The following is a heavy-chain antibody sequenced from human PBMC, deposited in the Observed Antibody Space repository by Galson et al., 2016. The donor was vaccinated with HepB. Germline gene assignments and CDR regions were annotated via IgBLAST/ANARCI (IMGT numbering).Heavy chain of an antibody. Sequence: SLRLSCAASGFSFSNYAMNWVRQAPGKGLELVSYISRSGSAKSYVDSVKGRFTVSRVNAENSVYLQMDSLRDEDTALYYCATDATYDSSNHWGQGTLVSVSS. D-gene: IGHD3-22*01. CDR2: ISRSGSAK. CDR3: ATDATYDSSNH. CDR1: GFSFSNYA. J-gene: IGHJ5*02. V-gene: IGHV3-48*02.